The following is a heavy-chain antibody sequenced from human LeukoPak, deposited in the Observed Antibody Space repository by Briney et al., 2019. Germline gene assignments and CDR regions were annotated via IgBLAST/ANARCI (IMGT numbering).Heavy chain of an antibody. CDR2: ISTYSGNA. Sequence: ASVKVSCKASGYTFTNYTISWVRQAPRQGLECMGWISTYSGNANYAQNLQGRVTMTTDTSTSTAYMELSRLRSDDTAVYYCARGWRIAVAGYWGQGTLVTVSS. J-gene: IGHJ4*02. CDR3: ARGWRIAVAGY. V-gene: IGHV1-18*01. CDR1: GYTFTNYT. D-gene: IGHD6-19*01.